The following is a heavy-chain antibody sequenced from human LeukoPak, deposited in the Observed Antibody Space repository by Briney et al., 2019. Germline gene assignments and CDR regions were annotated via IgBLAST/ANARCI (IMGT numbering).Heavy chain of an antibody. CDR2: IRYDGGET. J-gene: IGHJ4*02. V-gene: IGHV3-30*02. Sequence: GWSLTLSCAACGFTFNRRGMHWVRQAAAKGLEGVAFIRYDGGETFYADFVKGGFTISRDNPKNTLCLQLNTLRPEDTSLYYSAKDGDDCLDYWGPGTLVTVSS. CDR1: GFTFNRRG. D-gene: IGHD2-21*01. CDR3: AKDGDDCLDY.